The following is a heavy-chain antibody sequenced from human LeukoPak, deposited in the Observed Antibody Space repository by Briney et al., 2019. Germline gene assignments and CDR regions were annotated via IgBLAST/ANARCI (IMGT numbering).Heavy chain of an antibody. CDR1: GFTFSSYG. D-gene: IGHD5-12*01. CDR2: ISYDGSNK. J-gene: IGHJ5*02. V-gene: IGHV3-30*18. CDR3: AKDPREVATIPNWFDP. Sequence: GGSLRLSCAASGFTFSSYGMHWVRQAPGKGLEWVAVISYDGSNKYYADSVKGRFTISRDNSKNTLYLQMNSLRAEDTAVYYCAKDPREVATIPNWFDPWGQGTLVTVSS.